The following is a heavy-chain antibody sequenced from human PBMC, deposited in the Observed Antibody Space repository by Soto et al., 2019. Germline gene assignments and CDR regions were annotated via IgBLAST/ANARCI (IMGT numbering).Heavy chain of an antibody. CDR2: ISYDGSNK. CDR3: ARGRGIAVAAY. Sequence: AGGSLRLSCAASGFTFSSYAMHWVRQAPGKGLEWVAVISYDGSNKYYADSVKGRFTISRDNSKNTLYLQMNSLRAEDTAVYYCARGRGIAVAAYWGQGTLVTVSS. V-gene: IGHV3-30-3*01. CDR1: GFTFSSYA. D-gene: IGHD6-19*01. J-gene: IGHJ4*02.